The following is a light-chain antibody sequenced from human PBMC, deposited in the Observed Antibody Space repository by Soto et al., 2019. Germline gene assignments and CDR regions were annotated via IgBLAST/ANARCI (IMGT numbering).Light chain of an antibody. CDR3: QQYETFSGT. CDR1: QSISTY. CDR2: TAS. Sequence: DIQMTQSPSSLSASVGDTVTITCRPSQSISTYLNWYQQKPGKAPSLLIYTASSLHSGVPSRFSGSGSGTEFTLTISSLQPEDFATYYCQQYETFSGTFGPGTKV. J-gene: IGKJ1*01. V-gene: IGKV1-39*01.